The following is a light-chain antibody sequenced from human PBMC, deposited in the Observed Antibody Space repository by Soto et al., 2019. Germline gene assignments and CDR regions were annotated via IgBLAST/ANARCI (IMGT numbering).Light chain of an antibody. J-gene: IGKJ2*01. CDR3: QHLET. V-gene: IGKV3-20*01. CDR1: QSVSSSY. CDR2: GAS. Sequence: IVLTQSPGTLSLSPGERATLSCRASQSVSSSYLAWYQQKPGQAPRLLIYGASSRATGIPDRFSGSGSGTDFTLTISRLEPEDFAVYYCQHLETFGQGTKLEIK.